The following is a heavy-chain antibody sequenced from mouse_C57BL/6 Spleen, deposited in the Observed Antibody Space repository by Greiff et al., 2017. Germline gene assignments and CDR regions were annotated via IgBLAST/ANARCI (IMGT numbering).Heavy chain of an antibody. D-gene: IGHD1-1*01. CDR2: IRLKSDNYAT. Sequence: EVQLVESGGGLVQPGGSMKLSCVASGFTFSNYWMNWVRQSPEKGLEWVAQIRLKSDNYATHYAESVKGRFTISRDDSKSSVYLQMNNLRAEDTGIYYCTAIITTVVAFDYWGQGTTLTVSS. V-gene: IGHV6-3*01. CDR1: GFTFSNYW. CDR3: TAIITTVVAFDY. J-gene: IGHJ2*01.